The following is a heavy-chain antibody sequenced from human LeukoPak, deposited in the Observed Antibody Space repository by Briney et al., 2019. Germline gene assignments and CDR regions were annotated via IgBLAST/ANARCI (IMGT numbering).Heavy chain of an antibody. D-gene: IGHD3-22*01. CDR3: AKDTYSGSSGYYVFDY. Sequence: GGSLRLSCAASGFTFSSFGMHWVRQAPGKGLEWVGFIRYDGSYTYYADSVKGRFTISRDISTNTLYLQMNSLRAEDTAVCYCAKDTYSGSSGYYVFDYWGQGTLVTVSS. J-gene: IGHJ4*02. CDR2: IRYDGSYT. CDR1: GFTFSSFG. V-gene: IGHV3-30*02.